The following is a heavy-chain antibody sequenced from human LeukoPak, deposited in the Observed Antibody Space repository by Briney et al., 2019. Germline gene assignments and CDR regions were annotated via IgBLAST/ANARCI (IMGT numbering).Heavy chain of an antibody. CDR2: ISWNSGSI. CDR3: ARECRLESEDSSGYCSAFDI. V-gene: IGHV3-9*01. D-gene: IGHD3-22*01. Sequence: PGRSLRLSCAASGFTFDDYAMHWVRQAPGKGLEWVSGISWNSGSIGYADSVKGRFTISRDNAKNSLYLQMNSLRAEDTALYYCARECRLESEDSSGYCSAFDIWGQGTMVTVSS. J-gene: IGHJ3*02. CDR1: GFTFDDYA.